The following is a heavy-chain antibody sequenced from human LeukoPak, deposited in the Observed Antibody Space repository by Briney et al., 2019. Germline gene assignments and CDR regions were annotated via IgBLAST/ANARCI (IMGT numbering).Heavy chain of an antibody. D-gene: IGHD6-13*01. J-gene: IGHJ6*03. CDR3: ARVYTGSSWDYYYYMDV. CDR1: GYSISNGHY. CDR2: ISHTGSS. V-gene: IGHV4-38-2*02. Sequence: SETLSLTCTVSGYSISNGHYWGWIRQPPGKGLEWIGSISHTGSSYYNPSLKSRVTISVDTSKNQFSLRLSSVTAADTAVYYCARVYTGSSWDYYYYMDVWGKGTTVTVSS.